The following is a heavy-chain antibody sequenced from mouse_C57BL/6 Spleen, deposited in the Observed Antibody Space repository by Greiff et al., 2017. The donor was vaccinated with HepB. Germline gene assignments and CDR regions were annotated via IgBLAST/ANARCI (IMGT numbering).Heavy chain of an antibody. CDR3: ARNLGYSNYDYAMDY. D-gene: IGHD2-5*01. CDR2: IWSGGST. J-gene: IGHJ4*01. Sequence: VQVVESGPGLVQPSQSLSITCTVSGFSLTSYGVHWVRQSPGKGLEWLGVIWSGGSTDYNAAFISRLSISKDNSKSQVFFKMNSLQADDTAIYYCARNLGYSNYDYAMDYWGQGTSVTVSS. CDR1: GFSLTSYG. V-gene: IGHV2-2*01.